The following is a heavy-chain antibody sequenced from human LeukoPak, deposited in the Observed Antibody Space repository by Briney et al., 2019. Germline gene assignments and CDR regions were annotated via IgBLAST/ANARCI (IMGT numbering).Heavy chain of an antibody. Sequence: GGSLRLSCAASGFTFSSYAMSWVRQAPGKGLEWVSAISGSGGSTYYADSVKGRFTISRDNSKNTLYLQMNSLRAEDTAVYYCARVGIDDYSNSRWFDPWGQGTLVTVSS. J-gene: IGHJ5*02. D-gene: IGHD4-11*01. CDR1: GFTFSSYA. CDR3: ARVGIDDYSNSRWFDP. V-gene: IGHV3-23*01. CDR2: ISGSGGST.